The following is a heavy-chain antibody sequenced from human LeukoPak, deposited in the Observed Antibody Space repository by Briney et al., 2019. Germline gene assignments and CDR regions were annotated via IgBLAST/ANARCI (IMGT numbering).Heavy chain of an antibody. CDR1: GGTFSSYA. J-gene: IGHJ6*02. V-gene: IGHV1-46*01. CDR3: AREFHCSSTSCYITLFPYYGMDV. D-gene: IGHD2-2*01. CDR2: INPSGGST. Sequence: GASVKVSCKASGGTFSSYAISWVRQAPGQGLEWMGIINPSGGSTSYAQKFQGRVTMTRDTSTSTVYMELSSLRSEDTAVYYCAREFHCSSTSCYITLFPYYGMDVRGQGTTVTVSS.